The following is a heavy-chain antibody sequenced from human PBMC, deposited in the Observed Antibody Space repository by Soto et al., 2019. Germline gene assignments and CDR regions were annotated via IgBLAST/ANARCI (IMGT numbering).Heavy chain of an antibody. J-gene: IGHJ4*02. D-gene: IGHD3-3*01. CDR3: AHRVLRTVFGLVTTTAIYFDF. Sequence: QITLNESGPTVVRPTETLTMTCRFSGFSLTTSGVGVGWIRQSPGKAPEWLALIYWDDDKRYSASLKSRLTINKDTSKNQVVLTVSDLDPTDTATYYCAHRVLRTVFGLVTTTAIYFDFWCQGTPVAVSS. CDR1: GFSLTTSGVG. V-gene: IGHV2-5*02. CDR2: IYWDDDK.